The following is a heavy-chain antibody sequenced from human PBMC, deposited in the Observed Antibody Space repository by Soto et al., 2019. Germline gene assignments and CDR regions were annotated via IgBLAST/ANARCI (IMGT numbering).Heavy chain of an antibody. CDR1: GGSISTNIYY. D-gene: IGHD2-21*02. Sequence: QVQLQESGPGLVKPSETLSLACTVSGGSISTNIYYWSWIRQAPGKGLEWIGHIYDSGNTYNNPSLESRVTISVDMSKNQSSLKLSSVTVADTAVYYCANGLSSHKVDSWGQGTLVTVSS. CDR2: IYDSGNT. V-gene: IGHV4-30-4*01. J-gene: IGHJ4*02. CDR3: ANGLSSHKVDS.